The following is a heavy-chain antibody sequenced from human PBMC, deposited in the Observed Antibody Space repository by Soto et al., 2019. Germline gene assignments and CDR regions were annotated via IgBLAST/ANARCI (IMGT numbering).Heavy chain of an antibody. V-gene: IGHV6-1*01. CDR3: ARDYYDSSGYKPVNDAFDI. CDR2: TYYRSKWYN. D-gene: IGHD3-22*01. J-gene: IGHJ3*02. Sequence: SQTLSLTCAISGDSVSSNSAAWNWIRQSPSRGLEWLGRTYYRSKWYNDYAVSVKSRITINPGTSKNQFSLQLNSVTPEDTAVYYCARDYYDSSGYKPVNDAFDIWGQGTMVTVSS. CDR1: GDSVSSNSAA.